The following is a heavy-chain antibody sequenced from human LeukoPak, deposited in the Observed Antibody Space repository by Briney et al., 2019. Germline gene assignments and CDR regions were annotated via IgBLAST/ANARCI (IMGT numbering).Heavy chain of an antibody. D-gene: IGHD3-22*01. Sequence: PSETLSLTCTVSGDSISSNIYYWGWIRQPPGKGLEWIGSIYYSGSTYYNPSLKSRVTISVDTSNNQFSLKLRSVTAADTAVYYCARTTYYYDSSGYYYPIDYWGQGSLVTVSS. J-gene: IGHJ4*02. CDR2: IYYSGST. CDR3: ARTTYYYDSSGYYYPIDY. V-gene: IGHV4-39*07. CDR1: GDSISSNIYY.